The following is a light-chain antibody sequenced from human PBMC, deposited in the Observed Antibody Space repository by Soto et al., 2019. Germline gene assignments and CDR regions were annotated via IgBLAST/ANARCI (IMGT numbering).Light chain of an antibody. V-gene: IGKV1-33*01. CDR1: QNITNN. Sequence: DIQLTQSPSFLSASIGDRVTITCQASQNITNNLSWYQQKPGKAPNLLIYQASKLAKGVTSRFSGSGSGTDFSFIITSLQREDLATYYCQQYYGLPPLTFGQGTRMEIK. J-gene: IGKJ5*01. CDR3: QQYYGLPPLT. CDR2: QAS.